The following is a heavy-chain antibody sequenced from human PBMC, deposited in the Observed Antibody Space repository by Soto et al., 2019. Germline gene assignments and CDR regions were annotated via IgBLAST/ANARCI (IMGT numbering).Heavy chain of an antibody. J-gene: IGHJ6*03. CDR2: INPNSGGT. V-gene: IGHV1-2*04. CDR1: GYTFTGYY. CDR3: ARGAGIAAAGPLYYYYYMDV. Sequence: ASVKVSCKASGYTFTGYYMHWVRQAPGQGLEWMGWINPNSGGTNYAQKFQGWVTMTRDTSISTAYMELSRLRSDDTAVYYCARGAGIAAAGPLYYYYYMDVWGKGTTVTVSS. D-gene: IGHD6-13*01.